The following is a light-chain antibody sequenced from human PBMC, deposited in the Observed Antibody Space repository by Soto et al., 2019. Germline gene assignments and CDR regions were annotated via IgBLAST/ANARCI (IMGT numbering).Light chain of an antibody. CDR3: QSYDSSLSAVV. CDR1: SSNIGAGFD. CDR2: VNH. J-gene: IGLJ2*01. Sequence: QSVLTQPPSVSGAPGQRVTISCSGSSSNIGAGFDVRWYQQLPGAAPKLLIYVNHNRPSGVPDRFSGSKSGTSASLAITGLQAEDEADYYCQSYDSSLSAVVFGGGTKLTVL. V-gene: IGLV1-40*01.